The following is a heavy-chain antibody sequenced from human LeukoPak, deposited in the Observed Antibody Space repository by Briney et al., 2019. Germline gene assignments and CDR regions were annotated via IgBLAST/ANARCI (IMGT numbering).Heavy chain of an antibody. V-gene: IGHV1-8*01. CDR3: ARGDDLPDY. Sequence: ASVKVSCKASGYSFTSHDINWVRQATGKGLEWLGWMNPNSGNTGNSQKFQGRVTMTRDTSINTAYMELSSLRSEDTAVYYCARGDDLPDYWGQGTLVTVSS. CDR1: GYSFTSHD. J-gene: IGHJ4*02. D-gene: IGHD3-3*01. CDR2: MNPNSGNT.